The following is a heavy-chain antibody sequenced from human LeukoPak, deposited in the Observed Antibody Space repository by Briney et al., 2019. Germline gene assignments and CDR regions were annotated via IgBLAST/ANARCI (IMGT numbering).Heavy chain of an antibody. Sequence: PSETLSLTCSVSGGSISTSYWIWIRQSPGKGLEWIGYLYNSGSTNYNPSFKGRATISVDMSKNQFFLNLTSLTAADTAVYYCARPKYADYDWPDWYFDLWGRGTLVTVSS. J-gene: IGHJ2*01. CDR1: GGSISTSY. D-gene: IGHD4-17*01. CDR3: ARPKYADYDWPDWYFDL. V-gene: IGHV4-59*01. CDR2: LYNSGST.